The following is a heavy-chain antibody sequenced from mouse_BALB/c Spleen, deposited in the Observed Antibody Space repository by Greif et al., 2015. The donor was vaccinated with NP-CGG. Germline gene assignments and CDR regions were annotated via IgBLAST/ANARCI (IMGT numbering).Heavy chain of an antibody. V-gene: IGHV5-4*02. D-gene: IGHD1-1*01. CDR3: ARDYYGSSYAMDY. CDR1: GFTFSDYY. Sequence: EVKLMDSGGGLVKPGGSLKLSCAASGFTFSDYYMYWVRQTPEKRLEWVATISDGGSYTYYPDSVKGRFTISRDNAKNNLYLQMSSLKSEDTAMYYCARDYYGSSYAMDYWGQGTSVTVSS. J-gene: IGHJ4*01. CDR2: ISDGGSYT.